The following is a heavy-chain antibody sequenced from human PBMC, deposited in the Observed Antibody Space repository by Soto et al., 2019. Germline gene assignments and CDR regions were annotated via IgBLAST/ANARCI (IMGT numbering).Heavy chain of an antibody. CDR2: IDPSDSYT. D-gene: IGHD2-21*02. V-gene: IGHV5-10-1*01. CDR3: ARLAYCGGDCYYYFDY. CDR1: GYSFTSYW. J-gene: IGHJ4*02. Sequence: GESLKISCKGSGYSFTSYWISWVRQMPGKGLEWMGRIDPSDSYTNYSPSFQGHVTISADKSISTAYLQWSSLKASDTAMYCCARLAYCGGDCYYYFDYWGQGTLVTVSS.